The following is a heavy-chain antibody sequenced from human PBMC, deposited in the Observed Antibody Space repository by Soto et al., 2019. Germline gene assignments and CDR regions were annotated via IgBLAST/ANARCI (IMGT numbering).Heavy chain of an antibody. CDR2: ISYDGSNK. J-gene: IGHJ6*02. V-gene: IGHV3-30*18. CDR3: AKDVSNYDFWSGYSDYYGMDV. D-gene: IGHD3-3*01. Sequence: LRLSCATSGFTFSSYGMHWVRQAPGKGLEWVAVISYDGSNKYYADSVKGRFTISRDNSKNTLYLQMNSLRAEDTAVYYCAKDVSNYDFWSGYSDYYGMDVWGQGTTVT. CDR1: GFTFSSYG.